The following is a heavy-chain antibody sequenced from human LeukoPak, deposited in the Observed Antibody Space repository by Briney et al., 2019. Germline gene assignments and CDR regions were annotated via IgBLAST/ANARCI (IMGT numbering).Heavy chain of an antibody. J-gene: IGHJ4*02. CDR2: IYYSGST. CDR1: GGSISSGDYY. D-gene: IGHD2-2*01. CDR3: ASTNLVVPAAIPFDY. V-gene: IGHV4-30-4*01. Sequence: SETLSLTCTVSGGSISSGDYYWSWIRQPPGKGLEWIVYIYYSGSTYYNPSLKSRVTISVDTSKNQFSLKLSSVTAADTAVYYCASTNLVVPAAIPFDYWGQGTLVTVSS.